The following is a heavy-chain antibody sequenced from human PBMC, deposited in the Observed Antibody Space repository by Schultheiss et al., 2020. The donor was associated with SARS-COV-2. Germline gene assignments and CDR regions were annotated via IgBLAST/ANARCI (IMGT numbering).Heavy chain of an antibody. CDR2: VNHSGSS. D-gene: IGHD2-8*01. V-gene: IGHV4-34*01. CDR1: GGSFSGYY. Sequence: SETLSLTCAVYGGSFSGYYWSWIRQPPGKGLEWIGEVNHSGSSNYNPSLKSRVTMSVDTSKNQFSLKLSSVTAADTAVYYCARGVWNWFDPWGRGTLVTVSS. CDR3: ARGVWNWFDP. J-gene: IGHJ5*02.